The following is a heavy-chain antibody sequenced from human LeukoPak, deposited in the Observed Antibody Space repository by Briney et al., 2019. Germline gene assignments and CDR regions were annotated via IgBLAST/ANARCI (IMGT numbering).Heavy chain of an antibody. J-gene: IGHJ4*02. CDR3: ARDLGTAISFDY. CDR2: IYYSGST. V-gene: IGHV4-30-4*08. D-gene: IGHD5-18*01. CDR1: GGSISSGDYY. Sequence: SQTLSLTCTVSGGSISSGDYYWSWIRQPPGKGLEWIGYIYYSGSTYYNPSLKSRVTISVDTSENQFSLKLSSVTAADTAVYYCARDLGTAISFDYWGQGTLVTVSS.